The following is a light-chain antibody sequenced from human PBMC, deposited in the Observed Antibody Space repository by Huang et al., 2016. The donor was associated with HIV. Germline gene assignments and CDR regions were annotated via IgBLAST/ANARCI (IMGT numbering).Light chain of an antibody. CDR3: QQYFFSPMT. CDR1: HSLLNSTNRKNY. V-gene: IGKV4-1*01. J-gene: IGKJ3*01. CDR2: WAA. Sequence: DIVMTQSPDFLAVSLGERATISCKSSHSLLNSTNRKNYLAWYQQNPGQPPKLLIYWAAVRESGVPGRFIGSGSGTDFTLTITSLQAEDVAVYFCQQYFFSPMTFGPGTKVDI.